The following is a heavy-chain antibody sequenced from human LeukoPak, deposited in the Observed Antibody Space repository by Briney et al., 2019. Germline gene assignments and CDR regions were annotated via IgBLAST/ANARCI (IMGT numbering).Heavy chain of an antibody. CDR2: IVVGSGNT. D-gene: IGHD3-16*01. CDR3: AAVGPRGGGDLSRFDF. Sequence: ASVKVSCKASGYTFTSYYMHWVRQAPGQGLEWIGWIVVGSGNTNYAQKFQERVTITRDMSTSTAYMELSSLRSEDTAVYYCAAVGPRGGGDLSRFDFWGQGTLVTVSS. J-gene: IGHJ4*02. V-gene: IGHV1-58*02. CDR1: GYTFTSYY.